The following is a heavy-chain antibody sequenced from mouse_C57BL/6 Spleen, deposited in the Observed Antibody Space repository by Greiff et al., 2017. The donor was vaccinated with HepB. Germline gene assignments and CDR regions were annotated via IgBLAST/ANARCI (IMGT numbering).Heavy chain of an antibody. J-gene: IGHJ4*01. Sequence: EVQLQESGPGLVKPSQSLSLTCSVTGYSITSGYYWNWIRQFPGNKLEWMGYISYDGSNNYNPSLKNRISITRDTSKNQFFLKLNSVTTEDTATYYCARGAPMDYWGQGTSVTVSS. CDR1: GYSITSGYY. CDR2: ISYDGSN. CDR3: ARGAPMDY. D-gene: IGHD1-3*01. V-gene: IGHV3-6*01.